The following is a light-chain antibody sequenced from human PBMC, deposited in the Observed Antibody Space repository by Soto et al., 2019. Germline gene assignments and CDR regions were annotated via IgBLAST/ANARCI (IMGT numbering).Light chain of an antibody. CDR2: LEGSGSY. V-gene: IGLV4-60*02. Sequence: QPVLTQSSSASASLGSSVNLTCTLSSGHSSYIIAWHQQQPGKAPRYLMKLEGSGSYNKGSGVPDRFSGSSSGADRYLTISNHQLEDEADYYCETWDSRPWVFGGGTKLTVL. CDR1: SGHSSYI. J-gene: IGLJ3*02. CDR3: ETWDSRPWV.